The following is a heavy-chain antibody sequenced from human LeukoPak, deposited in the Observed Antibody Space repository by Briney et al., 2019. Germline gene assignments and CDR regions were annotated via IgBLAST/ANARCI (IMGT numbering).Heavy chain of an antibody. CDR2: ISGSGGST. CDR1: GFTFSSHA. Sequence: GGSLRLSCAASGFTFSSHAMSWVRQAPGKGLEWVSAISGSGGSTYYADSVKGRFTISRDNSKNTLYLQMNSLRAEDTAVYYCAKDRGVSYSGSSPFDYWGQGTLVTVSS. D-gene: IGHD1-26*01. CDR3: AKDRGVSYSGSSPFDY. J-gene: IGHJ4*02. V-gene: IGHV3-23*01.